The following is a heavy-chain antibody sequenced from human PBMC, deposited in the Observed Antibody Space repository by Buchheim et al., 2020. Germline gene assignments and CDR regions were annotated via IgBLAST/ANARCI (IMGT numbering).Heavy chain of an antibody. CDR1: GGSFSAYY. D-gene: IGHD6-13*01. CDR3: ARAAGRQQLVEYYGMDV. V-gene: IGHV4-34*01. J-gene: IGHJ6*02. Sequence: QVQLQQWGAGLLKPSETLSLTCAVYGGSFSAYYWSWIRQPPGKGLEWIGEINHSGSTNYNPSLKSRVTIAVDTSKSQFSLKLNSVTAADTAVYYCARAAGRQQLVEYYGMDVWGQGTT. CDR2: INHSGST.